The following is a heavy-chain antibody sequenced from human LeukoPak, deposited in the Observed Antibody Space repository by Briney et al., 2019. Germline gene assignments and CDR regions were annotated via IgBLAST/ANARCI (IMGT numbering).Heavy chain of an antibody. J-gene: IGHJ4*02. CDR3: ARDAGIEVTGYYFDY. V-gene: IGHV3-23*01. Sequence: GGSLRLSCAASGFTFTSYALNWVRQAPGKGLEWVSAISGRAGSTYHADSVQGRFTISRDNSGNTLYLQMNGMRAEETAVYFCARDAGIEVTGYYFDYWGRGTLVTVSS. CDR2: ISGRAGST. CDR1: GFTFTSYA. D-gene: IGHD3-9*01.